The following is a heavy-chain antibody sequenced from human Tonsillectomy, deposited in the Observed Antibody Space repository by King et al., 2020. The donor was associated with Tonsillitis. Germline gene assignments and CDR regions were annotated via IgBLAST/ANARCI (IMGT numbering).Heavy chain of an antibody. D-gene: IGHD2-15*01. CDR2: IISKANYYAT. Sequence: VQLVESGGGLVQPGRSLKLSCAASGFTFSCSAMHWFRQASGKGREWGGRIISKANYYATEYVASVKGQLTNSRDDSKNTAYLQMNSLKTEDTAVYYCTFYCSGGRCSGGYWGQGTLVTVSS. V-gene: IGHV3-73*01. J-gene: IGHJ4*02. CDR3: TFYCSGGRCSGGY. CDR1: GFTFSCSA.